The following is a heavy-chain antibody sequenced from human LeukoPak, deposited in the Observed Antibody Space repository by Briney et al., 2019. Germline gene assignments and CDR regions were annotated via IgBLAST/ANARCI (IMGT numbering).Heavy chain of an antibody. D-gene: IGHD4/OR15-4a*01. V-gene: IGHV4-59*01. Sequence: SETLSLTCTVSGGSITSYYWSWIRQPPGKGLEYIGCIYYSGSSNYNPSLKGRVTISVDTSKNQFSLKLNSVTAADTAVYYCASILYGAYGFDFWGQGILVTVSS. J-gene: IGHJ4*02. CDR1: GGSITSYY. CDR2: IYYSGSS. CDR3: ASILYGAYGFDF.